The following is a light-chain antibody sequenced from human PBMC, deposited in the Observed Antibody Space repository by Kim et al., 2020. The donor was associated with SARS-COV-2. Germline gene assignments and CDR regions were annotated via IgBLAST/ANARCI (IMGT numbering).Light chain of an antibody. V-gene: IGKV1-39*01. Sequence: DIQMTQSPSTLSASVGDRVTITCRASQDISRWLNWYQQKPGKAPKLLIYAASSLQSGVPSRFTGSGSGTDFTLTISRLQPEDFATYYLQLHGYAPWTFGPGTKVDIK. CDR3: QLHGYAPWT. J-gene: IGKJ1*01. CDR2: AAS. CDR1: QDISRW.